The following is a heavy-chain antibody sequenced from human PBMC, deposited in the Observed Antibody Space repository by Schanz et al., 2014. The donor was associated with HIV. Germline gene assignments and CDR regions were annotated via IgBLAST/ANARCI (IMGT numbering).Heavy chain of an antibody. CDR1: EFIFSSYA. CDR2: ISYDGSNK. V-gene: IGHV3-30*09. Sequence: QVQLVESGGGVVQPGRSLRLSCAASEFIFSSYAMHWVRQAPGKGLEWVAAISYDGSNKYYAESVKGRFAISRDNSKNTLFLQMNSLRAEDTAIYYCTGGLYYDSIPFDPWGQGTRVAVSS. CDR3: TGGLYYDSIPFDP. D-gene: IGHD3-22*01. J-gene: IGHJ5*02.